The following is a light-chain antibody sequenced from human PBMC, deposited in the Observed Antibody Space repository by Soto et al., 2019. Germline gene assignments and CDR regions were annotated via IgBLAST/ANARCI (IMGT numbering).Light chain of an antibody. CDR3: TSYTSSSTYV. Sequence: QSALTQPASVSGSPGQSITISCTGTSSDVGGYDYVSWYQQYPGKAPKLIIYEVSYRPSGVSTRFSGSKSVNTASLTISGLQAEDEADYYCTSYTSSSTYVFXTGTKRTVL. V-gene: IGLV2-14*01. J-gene: IGLJ1*01. CDR1: SSDVGGYDY. CDR2: EVS.